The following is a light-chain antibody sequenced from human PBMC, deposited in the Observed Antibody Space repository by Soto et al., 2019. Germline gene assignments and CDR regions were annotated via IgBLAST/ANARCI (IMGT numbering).Light chain of an antibody. V-gene: IGLV1-44*01. J-gene: IGLJ3*02. CDR1: SSNIGGNP. Sequence: QSLLTQPPSASGTPGQRVTISCSGSSSNIGGNPVAWYQQLPGTAPKLFIYGTDQRPSGVPDRFSGSKSGTAASLAISGLQSEDEADYYCAAFDDSLNGWVFGGGTKVTVL. CDR3: AAFDDSLNGWV. CDR2: GTD.